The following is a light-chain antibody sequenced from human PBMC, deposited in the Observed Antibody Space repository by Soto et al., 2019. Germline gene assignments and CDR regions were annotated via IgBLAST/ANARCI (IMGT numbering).Light chain of an antibody. Sequence: EIVMTQSPATLSVSPGERATLSCRASQSVSSKLAWYQQKPGQAPRLLIYGASTRATGIPARFSGSRSGTEFTLTISSLHSEDFAVYYCQQYKNWPALTFGGGTKVEIK. V-gene: IGKV3-15*01. CDR2: GAS. CDR1: QSVSSK. CDR3: QQYKNWPALT. J-gene: IGKJ4*01.